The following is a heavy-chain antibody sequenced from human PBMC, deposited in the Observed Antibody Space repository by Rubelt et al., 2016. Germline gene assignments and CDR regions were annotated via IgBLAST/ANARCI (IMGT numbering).Heavy chain of an antibody. J-gene: IGHJ4*02. V-gene: IGHV4-39*07. CDR3: ARARDSSGYYRPFDY. CDR2: IYYSGST. D-gene: IGHD3-22*01. Sequence: QLQLQESGPGLVKPSETLSLTCTVSGGSISSSSYYWGWIRQPPGKGLEWIGSIYYSGSTYYNPSLKSRVTISVDTSKNQFSLKLSSVTAADTAVYYCARARDSSGYYRPFDYWGQGTLVTVSS. CDR1: GGSISSSSYY.